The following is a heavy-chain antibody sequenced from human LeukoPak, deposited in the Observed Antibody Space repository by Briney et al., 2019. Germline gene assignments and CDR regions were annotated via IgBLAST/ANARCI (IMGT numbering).Heavy chain of an antibody. J-gene: IGHJ3*02. CDR3: AKDRRGASYSDACDI. CDR2: ISGSGGST. V-gene: IGHV3-23*01. Sequence: PGGSLRLSCTASGLTFNNYAVSWVRQAPGKGLEWVSIISGSGGSTYYADSVKSRFTISRDNSKNTLYLQMNSLRAEDTAVYYCAKDRRGASYSDACDIWGQGTMVTVSS. D-gene: IGHD1-26*01. CDR1: GLTFNNYA.